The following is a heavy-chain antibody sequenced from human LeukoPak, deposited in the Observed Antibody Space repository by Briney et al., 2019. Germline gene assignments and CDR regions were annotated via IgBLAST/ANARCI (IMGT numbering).Heavy chain of an antibody. CDR2: INHSGST. Sequence: SETLSLTCAVYGGSFSGYYWSWICQPPGKGLEWIGEINHSGSTNYNPSLKSRVTISVDTSKNQFSLKLSSVTAADTAVYYCARDDYGGTTWSQGTLVTVSS. CDR1: GGSFSGYY. CDR3: ARDDYGGTT. D-gene: IGHD4-23*01. J-gene: IGHJ5*02. V-gene: IGHV4-34*01.